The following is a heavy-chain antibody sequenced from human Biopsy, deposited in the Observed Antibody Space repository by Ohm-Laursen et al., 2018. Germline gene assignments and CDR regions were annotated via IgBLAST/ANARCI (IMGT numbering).Heavy chain of an antibody. CDR2: TFYRAKWYT. Sequence: LQTLSLTCAISGDSVSSNRAAWNWIRQSPSRGLEWLGRTFYRAKWYTDFAVSVKSRITLTPGPSTNQFSLQLNSVTPDDTAVYYCARSGSDSLNYYFDFWGQGTLVTVSS. V-gene: IGHV6-1*01. CDR1: GDSVSSNRAA. J-gene: IGHJ4*02. D-gene: IGHD2-21*02. CDR3: ARSGSDSLNYYFDF.